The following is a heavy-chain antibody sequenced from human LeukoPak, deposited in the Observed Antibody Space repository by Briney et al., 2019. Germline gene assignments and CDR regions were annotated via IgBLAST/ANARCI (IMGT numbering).Heavy chain of an antibody. CDR2: IYHSGST. J-gene: IGHJ4*02. D-gene: IGHD2-8*01. Sequence: SETLSLTCAVYGGSFSGYYWSWIRQPPGKGLEWIGEIYHSGSTTYSPSLKSRVTISVDTSKNQFSLKLMSVTAADTAVYYCARVVGTNGVCYSNFDSWGEGTLVTVSS. V-gene: IGHV4-34*01. CDR3: ARVVGTNGVCYSNFDS. CDR1: GGSFSGYY.